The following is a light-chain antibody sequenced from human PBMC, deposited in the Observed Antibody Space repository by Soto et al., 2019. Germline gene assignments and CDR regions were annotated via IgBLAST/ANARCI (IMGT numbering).Light chain of an antibody. Sequence: DIQLTQSPSFLSASVGDRITITCRASQGISSYLAWFQQKPGKAPKLLIFGASTLQTGVPSRFSGSGSGTEFPLTISSLLPEDFATYYCQQLNIFPPTFGQGTKLEIK. CDR3: QQLNIFPPT. CDR2: GAS. V-gene: IGKV1-9*01. CDR1: QGISSY. J-gene: IGKJ2*01.